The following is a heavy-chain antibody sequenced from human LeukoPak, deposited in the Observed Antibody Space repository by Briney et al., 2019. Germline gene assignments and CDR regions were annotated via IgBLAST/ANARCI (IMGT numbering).Heavy chain of an antibody. V-gene: IGHV1-69*13. CDR2: IIPIFGTA. CDR3: ARGRALRGGYLGY. J-gene: IGHJ4*02. Sequence: SVKVSCKASGGTFSSYAISWVRQAPGQGLEWMGGIIPIFGTANYAQKFQGRVTITADESTSTAYMELSSLRSEDTAVYYCARGRALRGGYLGYWGQGTLVTVSS. CDR1: GGTFSSYA. D-gene: IGHD5-12*01.